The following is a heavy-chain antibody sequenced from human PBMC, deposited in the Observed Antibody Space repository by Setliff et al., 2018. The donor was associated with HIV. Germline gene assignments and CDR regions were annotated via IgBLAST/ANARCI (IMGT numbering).Heavy chain of an antibody. Sequence: KTGGSLRLSCEASGFTFSTYSMNWVRQAPGKGLEWVSSISSSSRSKYYADSVKGRFTISRDNAKNSLYLQMNSLTAEDTAVYYCATAFRRGGWGQGTLVTVSS. CDR3: ATAFRRGG. CDR1: GFTFSTYS. J-gene: IGHJ4*02. D-gene: IGHD2-15*01. V-gene: IGHV3-21*03. CDR2: ISSSSRSK.